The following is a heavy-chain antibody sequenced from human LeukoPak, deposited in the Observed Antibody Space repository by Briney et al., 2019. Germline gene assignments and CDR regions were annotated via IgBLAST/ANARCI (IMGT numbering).Heavy chain of an antibody. J-gene: IGHJ5*02. V-gene: IGHV5-51*01. CDR1: GYSFTNNW. CDR3: VRSPACSSGTCYPNWFDP. D-gene: IGHD2-15*01. CDR2: TYPGDSNT. Sequence: KGGESLKISCKGSGYSFTNNWIGWVRQMPGKGLEWMGITYPGDSNTRYSPSFQGQVTISADKSISFAYLQWSSLKASDTAMYYCVRSPACSSGTCYPNWFDPWGQGTLVTVSS.